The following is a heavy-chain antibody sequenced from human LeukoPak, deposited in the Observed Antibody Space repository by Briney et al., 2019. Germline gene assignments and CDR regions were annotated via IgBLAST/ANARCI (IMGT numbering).Heavy chain of an antibody. J-gene: IGHJ2*01. D-gene: IGHD3-3*01. CDR1: GLTFTTSA. CDR3: ARDKGTEGLLPRGDWYFDL. V-gene: IGHV3-21*01. Sequence: GGSLRLSCAATGLTFTTSAMTWVRQAPGKGLEWVSSISSSSTYIYYAGSVKGRFTISRDNAKNSLFLQMNSLRAEDTAVYYCARDKGTEGLLPRGDWYFDLWGRGTLVTVSS. CDR2: ISSSSTYI.